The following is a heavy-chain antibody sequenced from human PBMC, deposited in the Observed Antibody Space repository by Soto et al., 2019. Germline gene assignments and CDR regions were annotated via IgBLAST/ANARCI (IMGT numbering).Heavy chain of an antibody. Sequence: SETLSLTCTVSGGSIRNYYWSWIRQPPGKGLEWLGYIYYSGSTDYNPSLKSRVTISIDTSKNQFSLKLTSVTAADTAVYFCARNYGPDYYDNVFYSLAYWGRGAGVTVSS. J-gene: IGHJ4*02. V-gene: IGHV4-59*12. CDR3: ARNYGPDYYDNVFYSLAY. D-gene: IGHD3-22*01. CDR2: IYYSGST. CDR1: GGSIRNYY.